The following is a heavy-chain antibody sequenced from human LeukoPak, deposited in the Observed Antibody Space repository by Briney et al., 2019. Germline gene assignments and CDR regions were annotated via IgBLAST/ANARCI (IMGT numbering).Heavy chain of an antibody. CDR3: ARGVRH. J-gene: IGHJ4*02. D-gene: IGHD4-11*01. V-gene: IGHV3-48*03. CDR1: GFTFSSYE. Sequence: GGSLRLSCAASGFTFSSYEMNWVRQAPGKGLEWVSCISSSGGTIYYADSVKGRFSISRDNAKNSLGLQMNSLRAEDTAVYYCARGVRHWGQGTLVTVSS. CDR2: ISSSGGTI.